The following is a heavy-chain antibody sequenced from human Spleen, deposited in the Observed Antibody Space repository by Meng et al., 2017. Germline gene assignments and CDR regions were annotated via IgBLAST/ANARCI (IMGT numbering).Heavy chain of an antibody. V-gene: IGHV3-7*01. Sequence: GESLKISCAASGFTFNRYWMTWVRRAPGTGLEWVANIKYDGSEKYYVDSVRGRFTISRDNSKNSVYLQMNSLRADDTAVYYCARDLPYIDYWGQGTLVTVSS. CDR2: IKYDGSEK. CDR3: ARDLPYIDY. J-gene: IGHJ4*02. CDR1: GFTFNRYW.